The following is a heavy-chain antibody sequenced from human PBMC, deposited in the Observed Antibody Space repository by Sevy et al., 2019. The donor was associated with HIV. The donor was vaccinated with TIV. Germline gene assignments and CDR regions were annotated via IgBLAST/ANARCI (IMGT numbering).Heavy chain of an antibody. V-gene: IGHV4-39*01. D-gene: IGHD6-19*01. CDR1: GGSISSSTYY. CDR3: ARHGGIAVATLDY. Sequence: SETLSLTCTVSGGSISSSTYYWGWIRQPPEKGLEWIASIYYSGSTYYNVSLESRVTIYVDMSKNQFSLRLTSVTAADPAVYYCARHGGIAVATLDYWGQGTLVTVSS. J-gene: IGHJ4*02. CDR2: IYYSGST.